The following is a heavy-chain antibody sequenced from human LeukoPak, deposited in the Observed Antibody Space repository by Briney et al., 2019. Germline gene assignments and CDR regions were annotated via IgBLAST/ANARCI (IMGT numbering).Heavy chain of an antibody. D-gene: IGHD3-10*01. J-gene: IGHJ4*02. CDR3: APKLYYFDH. CDR2: ISSSGSTK. Sequence: GGSLRLSCAASGSTFSDYYMXXXXXXXXXXXEWVSYISSSGSTKHYADSVKGRFTISRDNAKNSLYLQMNSLRAEDTAVYYCAPKLYYFDHWGQGTLVTVSS. V-gene: IGHV3-11*01. CDR1: GSTFSDYY.